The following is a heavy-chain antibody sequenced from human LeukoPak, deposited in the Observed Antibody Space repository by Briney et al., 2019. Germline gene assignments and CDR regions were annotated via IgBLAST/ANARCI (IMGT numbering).Heavy chain of an antibody. CDR1: GYTFTAYY. CDR3: ASRASGSGSYYPDY. J-gene: IGHJ4*02. D-gene: IGHD3-10*01. CDR2: INPDSGGT. V-gene: IGHV1-2*02. Sequence: ASVKVSCKASGYTFTAYYMHWVRQAPGQGLEWMGWINPDSGGTNYAQKFQGRVTMTRDTSISTTYMELSSLTSDATAVYFCASRASGSGSYYPDYWGQGSLVTVSS.